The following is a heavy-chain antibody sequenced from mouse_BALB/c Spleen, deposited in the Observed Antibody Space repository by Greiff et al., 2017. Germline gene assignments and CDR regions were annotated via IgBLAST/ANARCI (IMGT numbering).Heavy chain of an antibody. CDR3: ARGERNYYCSSSYYYAMDY. D-gene: IGHD1-1*01. CDR2: ISSGGST. V-gene: IGHV5-6-5*01. CDR1: GFTFSSYA. J-gene: IGHJ4*01. Sequence: EVKLVESGGGLVKPGGSLKLSCAASGFTFSSYAMSWVRQTPEKRLEWVASISSGGSTYYPDSVKGRFTISRDNARNILYLQMSSLRSEDTAMYYCARGERNYYCSSSYYYAMDYWGQGTSVTVSS.